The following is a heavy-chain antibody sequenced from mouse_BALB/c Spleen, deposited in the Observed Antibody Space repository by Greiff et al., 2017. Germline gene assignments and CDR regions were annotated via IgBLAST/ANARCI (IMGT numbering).Heavy chain of an antibody. J-gene: IGHJ3*01. CDR2: ISYSGST. V-gene: IGHV3-2*02. CDR1: GYSITSDYA. CDR3: ARRDEAWFAY. D-gene: IGHD3-3*01. Sequence: DVQLQESGPGLVKPSQSLSLTCTVTGYSITSDYAWNWIRQFPGNKLEWMGYISYSGSTSYNPSLKSRISITRDTSKNQFFLQLNSVTTEDTATYYCARRDEAWFAYWGQGTLVTVSA.